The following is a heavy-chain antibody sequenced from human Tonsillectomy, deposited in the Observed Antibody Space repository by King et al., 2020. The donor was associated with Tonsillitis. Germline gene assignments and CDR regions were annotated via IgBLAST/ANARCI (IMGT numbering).Heavy chain of an antibody. J-gene: IGHJ6*02. D-gene: IGHD5-18*01. CDR1: GCTFSSNY. CDR2: VYSGEKT. Sequence: VQLVESGGGLVQPGGSLRLSCAVSGCTFSSNYMNWVRQAPGKGLEWGSVVYSGEKTYFADSVKGRFTISRHNFENTLYLQMNSLRVEDSAVYYCVRQPGYSYAGYYYYYCMDVWGQGTTVTVSS. CDR3: VRQPGYSYAGYYYYYCMDV. V-gene: IGHV3-53*04.